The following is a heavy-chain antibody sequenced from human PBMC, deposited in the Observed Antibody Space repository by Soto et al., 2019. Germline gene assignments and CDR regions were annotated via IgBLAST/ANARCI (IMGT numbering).Heavy chain of an antibody. CDR1: GFTFSTYA. D-gene: IGHD3-16*01. CDR3: AKDWASRVFDV. J-gene: IGHJ3*01. Sequence: EVQLLESGGGLVQPGGSLRLSCAASGFTFSTYAMSWVRQAPGKGLEWVSAIGDTDGNTYYADSVKGRFTISRDNSKTTLYLQMNSLRAGDTAVYYCAKDWASRVFDVWGQGTMVTVSS. CDR2: IGDTDGNT. V-gene: IGHV3-23*01.